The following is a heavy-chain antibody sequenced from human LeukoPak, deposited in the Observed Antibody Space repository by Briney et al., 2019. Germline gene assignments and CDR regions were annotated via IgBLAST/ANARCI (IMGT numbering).Heavy chain of an antibody. J-gene: IGHJ3*02. D-gene: IGHD2-8*01. CDR3: AKGVFPNGGNDAFDI. V-gene: IGHV3-23*01. Sequence: PGGSLRLSCAASGFMFSSYSMNWVRQAPGKGLEWVSAISGSGGSTYYADSVKGRFTISRDNSKNTLYLQMNSLRAEDTAVYYCAKGVFPNGGNDAFDIWGQGTMVTVSS. CDR1: GFMFSSYS. CDR2: ISGSGGST.